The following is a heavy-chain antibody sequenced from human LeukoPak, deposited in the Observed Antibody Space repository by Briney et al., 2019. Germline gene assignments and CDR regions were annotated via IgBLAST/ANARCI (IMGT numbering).Heavy chain of an antibody. CDR2: IYPIDSDS. CDR3: ARRVVNNRNWYFNL. D-gene: IGHD4-23*01. J-gene: IGHJ2*01. CDR1: GYTFTDYW. Sequence: RPGESLKISCKTSGYTFTDYWIGWVRQMPGKGLEWMGVIYPIDSDSKYSPSFQGQVTISADKSINTAYLQWSSLKASDTGIYYCARRVVNNRNWYFNLWGRGTLVTVSS. V-gene: IGHV5-51*01.